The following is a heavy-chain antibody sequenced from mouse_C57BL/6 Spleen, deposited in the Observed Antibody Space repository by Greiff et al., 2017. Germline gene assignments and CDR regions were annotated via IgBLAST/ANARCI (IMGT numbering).Heavy chain of an antibody. CDR2: IDPETGGT. CDR1: GYTFTDYE. J-gene: IGHJ1*03. CDR3: TRGTGWRDFDV. Sequence: QVQLQQSGAELVRPGASVTLSCKASGYTFTDYEMHWVKQTPVHGLEWIGAIDPETGGTAYNQKFKGKAILTADKSSSTAYMELRSLTSEDSAVYLCTRGTGWRDFDVWGTVTRVTVSS. V-gene: IGHV1-15*01.